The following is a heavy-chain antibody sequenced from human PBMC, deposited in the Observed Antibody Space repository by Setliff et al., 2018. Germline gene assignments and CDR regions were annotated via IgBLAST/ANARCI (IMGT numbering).Heavy chain of an antibody. J-gene: IGHJ3*02. V-gene: IGHV4-34*01. CDR3: ARLLVVTDAFDI. CDR1: GASISSHY. CDR2: INHSGST. D-gene: IGHD3-22*01. Sequence: SETLSLTCTVSGASISSHYWSWIRQPPGKGLEWIGEINHSGSTNYNPSLKSRVTISVDTSKNQFSLKLSSVTAADTAVYYCARLLVVTDAFDIWGQGTMVTVSS.